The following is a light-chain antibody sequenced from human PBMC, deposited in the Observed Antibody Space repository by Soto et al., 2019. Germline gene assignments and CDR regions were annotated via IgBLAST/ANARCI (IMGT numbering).Light chain of an antibody. CDR3: AAWDASLDGYV. V-gene: IGLV1-44*01. CDR2: SYD. J-gene: IGLJ1*01. CDR1: SSNLGDNT. Sequence: TERRSAYETRGRWSPIPCTTSSSNLGDNTVNWYQQVPGAAPKLLIYSYDQRPSGVPDRFSGSKSGTSASLAISGLQSEDEADYYCAAWDASLDGYVFGTGTKVTVL.